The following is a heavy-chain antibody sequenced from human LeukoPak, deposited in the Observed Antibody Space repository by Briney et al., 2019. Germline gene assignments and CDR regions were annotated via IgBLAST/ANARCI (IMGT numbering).Heavy chain of an antibody. CDR3: SIRIAAAGIDY. V-gene: IGHV1-69*01. D-gene: IGHD6-13*01. Sequence: SVKVSCKASGGTFSSYAISWVRQAPGQGLEWMGGIIPIFGTANYAQKFQGRVTITADESTSTAYMELSSLRSEDTAVYYCSIRIAAAGIDYWGQGTLVTVSS. CDR1: GGTFSSYA. J-gene: IGHJ4*02. CDR2: IIPIFGTA.